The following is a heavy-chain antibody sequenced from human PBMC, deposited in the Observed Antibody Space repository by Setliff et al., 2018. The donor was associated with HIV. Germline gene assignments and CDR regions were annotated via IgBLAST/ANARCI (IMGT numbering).Heavy chain of an antibody. J-gene: IGHJ5*02. CDR1: GGSISSGGYY. D-gene: IGHD4-4*01. V-gene: IGHV4-31*03. Sequence: SETLSLTCTVSGGSISSGGYYWSWIRQLPGKGLEWIGYIYYSGITYYNPSLKSRVTISVDTSKNHFSLKLNSVTAADTAVYHCARAGVYSYYDFDPWGQGTLVTVSS. CDR2: IYYSGIT. CDR3: ARAGVYSYYDFDP.